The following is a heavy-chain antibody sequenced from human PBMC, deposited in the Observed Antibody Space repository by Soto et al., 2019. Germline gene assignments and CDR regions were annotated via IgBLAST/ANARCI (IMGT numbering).Heavy chain of an antibody. V-gene: IGHV1-69*08. CDR3: ARPDFGDYWYFDL. D-gene: IGHD4-17*01. CDR1: GGTFSSHT. Sequence: QDQLVQSGAEVKKPGSSVKVSCKASGGTFSSHTFSWVRQAPGQGLEWMGRIIPALGTATYAQKFQGRVTITADESATPVYMELNSLRSEETAVYYCARPDFGDYWYFDLWGRGTLVTVSS. CDR2: IIPALGTA. J-gene: IGHJ2*01.